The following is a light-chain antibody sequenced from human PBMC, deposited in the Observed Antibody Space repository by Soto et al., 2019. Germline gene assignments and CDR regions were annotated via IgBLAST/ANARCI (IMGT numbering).Light chain of an antibody. CDR2: GAS. Sequence: EIVMTQSPATLSVSPGERATLSRRASQSVSSNLAWYQQKPGQAPRLLIYGASTRATGIPARFSGSGSGTEFTLTISSLQSEDFAVYYCQQYNNWPRMFGQGTKV. CDR3: QQYNNWPRM. V-gene: IGKV3-15*01. CDR1: QSVSSN. J-gene: IGKJ1*01.